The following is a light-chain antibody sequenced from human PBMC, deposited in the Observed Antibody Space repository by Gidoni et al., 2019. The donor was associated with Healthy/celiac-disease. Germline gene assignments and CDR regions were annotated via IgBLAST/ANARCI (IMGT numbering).Light chain of an antibody. J-gene: IGKJ2*01. CDR2: KAS. Sequence: SHMTKSPSTLSASVGDRVTITCRASQSISSWMDWYQQKPGKAPNLLSYKASSLESGVPSRFSGSGSGTEFTLTISSLQPDDIATYYSQQYNSYSGTFGQGTKLEIK. CDR3: QQYNSYSGT. V-gene: IGKV1-5*03. CDR1: QSISSW.